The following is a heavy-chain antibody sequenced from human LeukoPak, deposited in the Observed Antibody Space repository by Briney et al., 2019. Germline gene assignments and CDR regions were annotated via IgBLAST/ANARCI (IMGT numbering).Heavy chain of an antibody. J-gene: IGHJ4*02. CDR2: ISDSGGGT. CDR3: AKSREVAATNRPLGY. CDR1: GFTFSSYA. Sequence: GGSLRLSCAASGFTFSSYAMSWVRQAPGKGLEWVSAISDSGGGTYYADSVKGRFTISRDNSRNTLYLQMNSLRAEDTAVYYCAKSREVAATNRPLGYWGQGTLVTVSS. D-gene: IGHD2-15*01. V-gene: IGHV3-23*01.